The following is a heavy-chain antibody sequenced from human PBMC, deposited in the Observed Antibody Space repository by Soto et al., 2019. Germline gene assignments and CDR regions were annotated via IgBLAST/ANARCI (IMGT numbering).Heavy chain of an antibody. D-gene: IGHD2-8*01. Sequence: QVQLVQSGAEVKKPGSSVKVSCKASGDTFTANSLNWVRQAPGQGLEWMGGIIPVVGTTKYEQKYQDRVTITGDKSTNTAYMELSSLRSDDTAVYYCARGLLYATTYFDYWGQGTPVTVSS. CDR2: IIPVVGTT. CDR3: ARGLLYATTYFDY. V-gene: IGHV1-69*06. CDR1: GDTFTANS. J-gene: IGHJ4*02.